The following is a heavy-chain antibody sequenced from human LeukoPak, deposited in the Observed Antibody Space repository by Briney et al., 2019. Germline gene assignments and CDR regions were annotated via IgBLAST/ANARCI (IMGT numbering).Heavy chain of an antibody. Sequence: GGSLRLSCAASGFTFSSYGMHWVRQAPGKGLEWVAFIRYDGSGKYYADSVKGRFTISRDNSKNTLYLQMNRLRSEDTAVYFCSNPEGAAAAGYDAFDIWGQGTMATVSS. V-gene: IGHV3-30*02. CDR2: IRYDGSGK. CDR3: SNPEGAAAAGYDAFDI. J-gene: IGHJ3*02. CDR1: GFTFSSYG. D-gene: IGHD6-13*01.